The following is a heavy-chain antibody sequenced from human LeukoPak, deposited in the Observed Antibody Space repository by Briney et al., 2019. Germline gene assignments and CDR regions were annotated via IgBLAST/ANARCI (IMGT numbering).Heavy chain of an antibody. CDR3: TRARVSGVPNWFDP. CDR1: GLTFGDYV. Sequence: GGSLRLSCTTSGLTFGDYVMSWFRQAPGKGLEWVGFIRSKAYGGTTEYAASVKGRFTISRDDSKSIAYLQMNSLKTEDTAVYYCTRARVSGVPNWFDPWGQGTLVTVSS. V-gene: IGHV3-49*03. CDR2: IRSKAYGGTT. J-gene: IGHJ5*02.